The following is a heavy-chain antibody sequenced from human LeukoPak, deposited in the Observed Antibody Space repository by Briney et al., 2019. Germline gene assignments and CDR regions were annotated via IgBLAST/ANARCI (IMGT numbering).Heavy chain of an antibody. CDR2: ISSSRSYI. D-gene: IGHD2/OR15-2a*01. CDR3: ARVYGTL. Sequence: GGSLRLSCAASGFTFSSYSMNWVRQPPGKGREWVSSISSSRSYIYYAESVKGRFTISRDNAKNSLYLQMNSLRAEDTAVYYCARVYGTLWGQGTLVTVSS. CDR1: GFTFSSYS. V-gene: IGHV3-21*01. J-gene: IGHJ4*02.